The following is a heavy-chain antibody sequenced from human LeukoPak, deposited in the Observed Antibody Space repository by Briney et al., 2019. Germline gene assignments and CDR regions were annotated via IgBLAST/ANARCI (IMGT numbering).Heavy chain of an antibody. Sequence: SETLSLTCTVSGGSISSYYWSWIRQPPGKGLEWIGYIYYSGSTNYNPSLKSRVTISVDTSKNQFSLKLSSVTAADTAVYYCARGIFSYDSSGYQYYFDYWGQGTLVTVSS. CDR2: IYYSGST. CDR1: GGSISSYY. V-gene: IGHV4-59*12. D-gene: IGHD3-22*01. J-gene: IGHJ4*02. CDR3: ARGIFSYDSSGYQYYFDY.